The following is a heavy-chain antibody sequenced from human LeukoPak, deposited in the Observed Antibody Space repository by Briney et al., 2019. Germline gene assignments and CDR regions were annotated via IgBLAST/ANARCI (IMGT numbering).Heavy chain of an antibody. CDR3: AAVRLGELSYSFDY. V-gene: IGHV1-46*01. Sequence: ASVKVSCKATGYTFAAYYMHWVRQAPGQGLEWMGIINPSGGSTSYAQKFQGRVTMTRDTSTSTVYMELSSLRSEDTAVYYCAAVRLGELSYSFDYWGQGTLVTVSS. CDR1: GYTFAAYY. D-gene: IGHD3-16*02. CDR2: INPSGGST. J-gene: IGHJ4*02.